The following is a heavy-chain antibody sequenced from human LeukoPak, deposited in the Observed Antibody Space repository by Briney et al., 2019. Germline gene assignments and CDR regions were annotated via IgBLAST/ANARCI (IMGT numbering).Heavy chain of an antibody. D-gene: IGHD6-13*01. J-gene: IGHJ6*04. CDR3: ARSLKPAVAPVGV. CDR2: IYYSGST. Sequence: SETLSLTCGVSGGSVSSGSSYWSWIRQPPGKGLEWTGYIYYSGSTNYNPSLKSRVTISVDTAKNQFSLKLSSVTAADTAVYYCARSLKPAVAPVGVWGKGTTVTVSS. CDR1: GGSVSSGSSY. V-gene: IGHV4-61*01.